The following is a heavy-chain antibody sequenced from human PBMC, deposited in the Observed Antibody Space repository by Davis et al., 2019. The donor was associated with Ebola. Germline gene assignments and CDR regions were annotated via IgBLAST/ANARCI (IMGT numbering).Heavy chain of an antibody. V-gene: IGHV3-74*01. D-gene: IGHD2-15*01. CDR1: GFTFSSYW. CDR3: AKEWAASPYYYYGMDV. Sequence: PGGSLRLSCAASGFTFSSYWMHWVRQATGKGLVWVSRINSDGSSTSYADSVKGRFTISSDNSKNTLYLQMNSLRAEDTAVYYCAKEWAASPYYYYGMDVWGQGTTVTVSS. J-gene: IGHJ6*02. CDR2: INSDGSST.